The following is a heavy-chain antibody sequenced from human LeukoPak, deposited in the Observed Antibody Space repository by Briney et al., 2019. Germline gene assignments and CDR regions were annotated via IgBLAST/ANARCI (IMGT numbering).Heavy chain of an antibody. J-gene: IGHJ6*04. CDR3: AELGITMIGGV. D-gene: IGHD3-10*02. V-gene: IGHV3-48*03. CDR2: ISSSGSTI. CDR1: GFTFSSYA. Sequence: GGSLRLSCAASGFTFSSYAMSWVRQAPGKGLEWVSYISSSGSTIYYADSVKGRFTISRDNAKNSLYLQMISLRAEDTAVYYCAELGITMIGGVWGKGTTVTISS.